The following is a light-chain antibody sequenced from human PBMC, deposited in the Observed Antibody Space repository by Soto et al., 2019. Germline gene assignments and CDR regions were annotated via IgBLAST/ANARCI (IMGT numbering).Light chain of an antibody. Sequence: QSALTQPRSVSGSPGQSVTISCTGTSNDVGGYNYVSWYQQHPGKAPKLMVYDVTKRPSGVPDRFSGSKSGNTASLTISGLQAEDEADYYCSSYAGTYTYVFGTGTKLT. CDR3: SSYAGTYTYV. V-gene: IGLV2-11*01. CDR1: SNDVGGYNY. CDR2: DVT. J-gene: IGLJ1*01.